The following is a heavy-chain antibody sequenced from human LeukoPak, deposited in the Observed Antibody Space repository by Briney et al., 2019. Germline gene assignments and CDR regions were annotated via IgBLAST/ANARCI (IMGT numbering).Heavy chain of an antibody. Sequence: SETLSLTCTVSAGSISSSNYFWGWIRQPPGKGLEWIGSIYYSGSTYYNPSLKSRVTISVDTSKNQFSLKLSSVTAAGTAVYYCASAPCSGGSCYSDYYYYYGMDVWGQGTTVTVSS. J-gene: IGHJ6*02. V-gene: IGHV4-39*07. D-gene: IGHD2-15*01. CDR1: AGSISSSNYF. CDR2: IYYSGST. CDR3: ASAPCSGGSCYSDYYYYYGMDV.